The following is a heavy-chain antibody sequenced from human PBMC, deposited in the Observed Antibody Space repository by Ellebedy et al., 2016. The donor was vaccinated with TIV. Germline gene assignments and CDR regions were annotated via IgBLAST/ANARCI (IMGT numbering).Heavy chain of an antibody. CDR3: ARGYCSSTSCYYYGMDV. J-gene: IGHJ6*02. CDR2: ISSSSSYI. Sequence: GESLKISXAASGFTFSSYSMNWVRQAPGKGLEWVSSISSSSSYIYYADSVKGRFTISRDNAKNSLYLQMNSLRAENTAVYYCARGYCSSTSCYYYGMDVWGQGTTVTVSS. V-gene: IGHV3-21*01. CDR1: GFTFSSYS. D-gene: IGHD2-2*01.